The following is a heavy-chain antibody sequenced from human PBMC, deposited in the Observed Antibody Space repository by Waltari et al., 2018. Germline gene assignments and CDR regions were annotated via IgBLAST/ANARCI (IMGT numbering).Heavy chain of an antibody. D-gene: IGHD3-10*01. CDR2: IHARGGT. CDR1: GGSITYDNDY. Sequence: QVHLQESGPGLVKPSQTLSLTCTVSGGSITYDNDYWTWIRQSAGKGLEWIGLIHARGGTRYNPSLTGRVTISVDASKNLFSLELTSVTAADTAVYHCARFFGSGNSEAFEIWGQGTLVTVSS. CDR3: ARFFGSGNSEAFEI. V-gene: IGHV4-61*09. J-gene: IGHJ3*02.